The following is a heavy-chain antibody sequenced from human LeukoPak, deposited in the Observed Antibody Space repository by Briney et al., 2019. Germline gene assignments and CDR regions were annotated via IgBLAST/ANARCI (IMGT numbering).Heavy chain of an antibody. D-gene: IGHD2-15*01. CDR2: ISRSAGTI. V-gene: IGHV3-48*03. Sequence: GGSLRLSCAASGFTFSSCEMTWVRQAPGKGLEWVSYISRSAGTIDYADSVKGRFTISRDNSKNTLYLQMNSLRAEDTAVYYCARDHGDIVVVVARAGHFDYWGQGTLVTVSS. CDR3: ARDHGDIVVVVARAGHFDY. J-gene: IGHJ4*02. CDR1: GFTFSSCE.